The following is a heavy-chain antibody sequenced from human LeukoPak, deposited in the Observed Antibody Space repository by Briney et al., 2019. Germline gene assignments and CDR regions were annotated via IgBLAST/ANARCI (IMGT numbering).Heavy chain of an antibody. J-gene: IGHJ4*02. Sequence: GGSLRLSCAASGFTFSSYGMSWVRQAPGKGLEWVSVISGSGGSTYYADSVKGRFTISRDNSKNTLYLQMNSLRAEDTATYYCARASGYYYDSSGSTTDDCWGQGTLVTVSS. V-gene: IGHV3-23*01. CDR2: ISGSGGST. D-gene: IGHD3-22*01. CDR1: GFTFSSYG. CDR3: ARASGYYYDSSGSTTDDC.